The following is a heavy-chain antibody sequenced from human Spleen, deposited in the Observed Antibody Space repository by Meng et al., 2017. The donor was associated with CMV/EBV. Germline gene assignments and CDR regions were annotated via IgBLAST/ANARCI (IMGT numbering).Heavy chain of an antibody. CDR2: INHRGIT. Sequence: GGSFSNYYWTWIRQPPGKGLEWVGKINHRGITNDNTSLKSRLTIALDTSKNQFSLKLSSATAADTAVYYCARGPQKILWFGELGFDYWGQGTLVTVSS. D-gene: IGHD3-10*01. CDR1: GGSFSNYY. V-gene: IGHV4-34*01. CDR3: ARGPQKILWFGELGFDY. J-gene: IGHJ4*02.